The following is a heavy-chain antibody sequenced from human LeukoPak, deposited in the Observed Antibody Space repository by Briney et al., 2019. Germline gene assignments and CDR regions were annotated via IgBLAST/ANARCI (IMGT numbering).Heavy chain of an antibody. CDR2: ISSSGSTI. D-gene: IGHD6-13*01. CDR1: GFTFSSYE. Sequence: GGSLRLSCAASGFTFSSYEMNWVRQAPGKGLEWVSYISSSGSTIYYADSVKGRFTISRDNAKNSLYLQMNSLRAEDTAVYYCAREYSSSWYVLDYWGQGTLVTVSS. CDR3: AREYSSSWYVLDY. V-gene: IGHV3-48*03. J-gene: IGHJ4*02.